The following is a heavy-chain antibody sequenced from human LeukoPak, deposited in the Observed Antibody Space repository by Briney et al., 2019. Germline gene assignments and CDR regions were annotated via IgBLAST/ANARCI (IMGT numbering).Heavy chain of an antibody. D-gene: IGHD2-21*01. CDR2: ISAYNGNT. J-gene: IGHJ3*02. V-gene: IGHV1-18*01. CDR3: ARGGLILWWSGAFDI. Sequence: GASVKVSCKASGYTFTSYGISWVRQAPGQGLEWMGWISAYNGNTNYAQKLQGRVTMTTGTSTSTAYMELRSLRSDDTAVYYCARGGLILWWSGAFDIWGQGTMVTVSS. CDR1: GYTFTSYG.